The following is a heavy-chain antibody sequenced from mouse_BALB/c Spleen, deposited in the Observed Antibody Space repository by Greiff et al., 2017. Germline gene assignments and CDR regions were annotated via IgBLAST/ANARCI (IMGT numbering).Heavy chain of an antibody. V-gene: IGHV1-4*01. D-gene: IGHD5-2*01. CDR1: GYTFTSYT. J-gene: IGHJ4*01. Sequence: VQLVESGAELARPGASVKMSCKASGYTFTSYTMHWVKQRPGQGLEWIGYINPSSGYTNYNQKFKDKATLTADKSSSTAYMQLSSLTSEDSAVYYCAREEYWPMDYWGQGTSVTVSS. CDR3: AREEYWPMDY. CDR2: INPSSGYT.